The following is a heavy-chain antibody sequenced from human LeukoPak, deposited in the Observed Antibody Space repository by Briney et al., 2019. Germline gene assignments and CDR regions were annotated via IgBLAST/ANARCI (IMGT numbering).Heavy chain of an antibody. D-gene: IGHD3-10*01. CDR3: ARTTMVRGTYYMDV. J-gene: IGHJ6*03. CDR1: GGSISNYV. CDR2: INDSGNT. Sequence: PSETLSLTCTVSGGSISNYVWSWIRQPPGKGLEWIGYINDSGNTKYNPSLESRVTISVDTSKNQFSLKLSSVTAADTAVYYCARTTMVRGTYYMDVWGKGTTVTISS. V-gene: IGHV4-59*01.